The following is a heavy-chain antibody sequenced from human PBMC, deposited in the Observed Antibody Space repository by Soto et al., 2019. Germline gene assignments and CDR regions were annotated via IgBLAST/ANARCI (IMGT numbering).Heavy chain of an antibody. CDR1: GFTFSSYG. CDR2: ISYAGSNK. Sequence: QVQLVESGGGVVQPGRSLRLSCAASGFTFSSYGMHWVCQAPGKGLEWVAVISYAGSNKYYADSVKGRFTISRDNSKNTLYLQMDSLRAEDTAVYYCAKGEGFGIAAHFDYWGQGTLVTVSS. CDR3: AKGEGFGIAAHFDY. V-gene: IGHV3-30*18. J-gene: IGHJ4*02. D-gene: IGHD6-13*01.